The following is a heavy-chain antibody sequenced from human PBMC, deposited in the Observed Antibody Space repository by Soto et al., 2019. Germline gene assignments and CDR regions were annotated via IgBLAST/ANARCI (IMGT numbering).Heavy chain of an antibody. CDR3: ARAGATMGYYCYYGMDV. Sequence: ASVKVSCKASGYTFTGYYMHWVRQAPGQGLEWMGWINPNSGGTNYAQKFQGRVTMTRDTSISTAYMELSRLRSDDTAVYYCARAGATMGYYCYYGMDVWGQGTTVTVSS. J-gene: IGHJ6*02. CDR2: INPNSGGT. D-gene: IGHD1-26*01. V-gene: IGHV1-2*02. CDR1: GYTFTGYY.